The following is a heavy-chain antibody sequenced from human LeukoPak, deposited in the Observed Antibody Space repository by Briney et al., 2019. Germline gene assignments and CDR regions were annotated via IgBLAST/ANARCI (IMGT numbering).Heavy chain of an antibody. CDR2: IDPRDFFN. Sequence: GESLRISCKASGYTFTSYCISWVRHTPGKGLEWMARIDPRDFFNRYGPSFQGHVTISSDKSINTAYLHWSSLKASDTATYYCVRHYASGQDYWGQGTLVTVSS. CDR3: VRHYASGQDY. J-gene: IGHJ4*02. D-gene: IGHD3-10*01. CDR1: GYTFTSYC. V-gene: IGHV5-10-1*01.